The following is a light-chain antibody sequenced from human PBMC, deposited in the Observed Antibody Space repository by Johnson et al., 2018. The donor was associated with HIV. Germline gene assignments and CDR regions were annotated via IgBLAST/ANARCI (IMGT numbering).Light chain of an antibody. Sequence: QSVLTQPPSVSAAPGQKVTISCFGSDSDIGNNYVSWYQQLPGTAPKLLIYDNKKRPSGISDRFSGSKSGTSATLDITGLQTGDEGDYYCGAWDSSLSKVFGTGTKVTVL. CDR2: DNK. J-gene: IGLJ1*01. CDR1: DSDIGNNY. CDR3: GAWDSSLSKV. V-gene: IGLV1-51*01.